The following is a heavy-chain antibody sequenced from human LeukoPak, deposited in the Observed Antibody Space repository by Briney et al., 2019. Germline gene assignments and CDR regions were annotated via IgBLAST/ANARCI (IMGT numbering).Heavy chain of an antibody. CDR1: GFTFSSYS. Sequence: GXSLRLSCAASGFTFSSYSMNWVRQAPGKGLEWVSSISSSSGYIYYADSVKGRFTISRDNAKNSLYLQMNSLRAEDTAVYYCARDYIAARHPLDYWGQGTLVTVSS. CDR2: ISSSSGYI. CDR3: ARDYIAARHPLDY. D-gene: IGHD6-6*01. J-gene: IGHJ4*02. V-gene: IGHV3-21*01.